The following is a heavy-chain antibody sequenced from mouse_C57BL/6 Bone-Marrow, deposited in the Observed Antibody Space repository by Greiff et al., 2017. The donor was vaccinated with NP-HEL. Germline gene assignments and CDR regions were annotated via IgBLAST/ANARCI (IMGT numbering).Heavy chain of an antibody. Sequence: VQVVESGPGLVQPSQSLSITCTVSGFSLTSYGVHWVRQSPGKGLEWLGVIWSGGSTDYNAAFISRLSISKDNSKSQVFFKMNSLQADDTAIYYCARTNYSNYWYFDVWGTGTTVTVSS. CDR3: ARTNYSNYWYFDV. CDR2: IWSGGST. V-gene: IGHV2-2*01. J-gene: IGHJ1*03. D-gene: IGHD2-5*01. CDR1: GFSLTSYG.